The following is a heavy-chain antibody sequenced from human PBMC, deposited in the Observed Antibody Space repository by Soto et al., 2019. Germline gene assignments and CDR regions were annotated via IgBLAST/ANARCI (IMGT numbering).Heavy chain of an antibody. V-gene: IGHV1-3*01. CDR3: ARLYGDYAFDY. D-gene: IGHD4-17*01. CDR2: INAGNGNK. J-gene: IGHJ4*02. Sequence: ASVKVSGKASGYTFTSYAMHWVRQAPGQRLEWMGWINAGNGNKKYSQKFQGRVTITRDTSASTAYMELSSLRSEDTAVYYCARLYGDYAFDYWGQGTLVTVSS. CDR1: GYTFTSYA.